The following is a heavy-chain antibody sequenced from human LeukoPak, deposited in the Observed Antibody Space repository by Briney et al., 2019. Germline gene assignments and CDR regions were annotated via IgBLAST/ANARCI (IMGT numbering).Heavy chain of an antibody. Sequence: GGSLRLFCAASGFTFTPYSMSWVRQAPGKGLEWVSSISSSSSYIYYEDSVKGRFTISRDNAKNSLYLQMNSLRAEDTAVYYCARDFRTQLDGYSPPYHFDHWGQGTLVTVSS. J-gene: IGHJ4*02. V-gene: IGHV3-21*01. D-gene: IGHD5-24*01. CDR1: GFTFTPYS. CDR2: ISSSSSYI. CDR3: ARDFRTQLDGYSPPYHFDH.